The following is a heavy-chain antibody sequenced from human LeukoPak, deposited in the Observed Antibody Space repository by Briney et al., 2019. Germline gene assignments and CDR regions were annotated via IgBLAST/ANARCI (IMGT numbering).Heavy chain of an antibody. D-gene: IGHD3-3*01. CDR2: LSSSGSSI. Sequence: GGSLRLSCAASAFTFNTYWMHWIRQAPGKGLDWISYLSSSGSSIYYADSVKGRFTISRDNAKNSLYPQMNSLKTEDTAVYYCTSYTSAVQLRFLELTQQWGQGTLVTVSS. J-gene: IGHJ4*02. CDR3: TSYTSAVQLRFLELTQQ. V-gene: IGHV3-11*01. CDR1: AFTFNTYW.